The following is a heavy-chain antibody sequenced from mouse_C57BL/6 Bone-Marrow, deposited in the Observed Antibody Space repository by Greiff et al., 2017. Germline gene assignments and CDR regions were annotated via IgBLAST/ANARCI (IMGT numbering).Heavy chain of an antibody. J-gene: IGHJ4*01. Sequence: EVQRVESGAGLVKPGGSLKLSCAASGFTFSSYAMSWVRQTPEKRLEWVAYISSGVDYIYYADTVKGRFTISRDNARNTLYLQMSSLKSEDTAMYYSVTTVVDYAMDYWGQGTSVTVSS. V-gene: IGHV5-9-1*02. D-gene: IGHD1-1*01. CDR3: VTTVVDYAMDY. CDR1: GFTFSSYA. CDR2: ISSGVDYI.